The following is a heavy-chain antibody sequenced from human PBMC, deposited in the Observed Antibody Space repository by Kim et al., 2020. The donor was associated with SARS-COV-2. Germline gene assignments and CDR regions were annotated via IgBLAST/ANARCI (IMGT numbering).Heavy chain of an antibody. V-gene: IGHV3-21*01. J-gene: IGHJ4*02. D-gene: IGHD3-10*01. CDR1: GFTFSSYS. Sequence: GGSLRLSCAASGFTFSSYSMNWVRQAPGKGLEWVSSISSSSSYIYYADSVKGRFTISRDNAKNSLYLQMNSLRAEDTAVYYCARGGRYYGSGSYRPYFDYWGQGTLVTVSS. CDR2: ISSSSSYI. CDR3: ARGGRYYGSGSYRPYFDY.